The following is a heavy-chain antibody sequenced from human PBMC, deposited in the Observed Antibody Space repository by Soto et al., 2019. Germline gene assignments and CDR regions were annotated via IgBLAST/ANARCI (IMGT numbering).Heavy chain of an antibody. V-gene: IGHV3-48*02. D-gene: IGHD3-22*01. CDR3: ARQIYSDSSAGD. CDR1: GFIFSNSA. Sequence: EVQLVESGGGLVQPGGSLRLSCAASGFIFSNSAMNWVRQAPGKGLEWVSYISGSSIIYYADSVKGRFTISRDNARNSFYLQMSSLRDEDAAIYYCARQIYSDSSAGDWGLGTLVTVSS. J-gene: IGHJ4*02. CDR2: ISGSSII.